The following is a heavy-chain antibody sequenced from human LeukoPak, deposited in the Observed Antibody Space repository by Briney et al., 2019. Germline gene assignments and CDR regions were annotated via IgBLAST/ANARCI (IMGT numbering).Heavy chain of an antibody. CDR3: ARAIEVGAMTPFDY. CDR2: IYHSGST. V-gene: IGHV4-38-2*02. J-gene: IGHJ4*02. Sequence: SETLSLTCTVSGYSISSGYYWGWIRPPPGKGLEWIGSIYHSGSTYYNPSLKSRVTISVDTSKNQFSLKLSSVTAADTAVYYCARAIEVGAMTPFDYWGQGTLVTVSS. CDR1: GYSISSGYY. D-gene: IGHD1-26*01.